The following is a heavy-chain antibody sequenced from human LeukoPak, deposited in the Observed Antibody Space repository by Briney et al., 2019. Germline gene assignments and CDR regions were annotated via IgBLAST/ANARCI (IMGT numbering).Heavy chain of an antibody. V-gene: IGHV1-18*01. Sequence: ASVKVSCKASGYTFTSYGISWVRQAPGQGLEWMGWISAYNGNTNYAQKLQGRVTMTTDTSTSTAYMELRSLRSDDTAVYYCARFVSNQLLRYWYLDLWGRGTLVTVSS. J-gene: IGHJ2*01. D-gene: IGHD2-2*01. CDR1: GYTFTSYG. CDR3: ARFVSNQLLRYWYLDL. CDR2: ISAYNGNT.